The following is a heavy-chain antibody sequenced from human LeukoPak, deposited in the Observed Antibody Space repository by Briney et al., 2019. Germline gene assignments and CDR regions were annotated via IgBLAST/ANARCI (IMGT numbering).Heavy chain of an antibody. Sequence: GGSLRLSCAASGFTFDDYGMHWVRQAPGKGLEWVAFIRHDESNKYYADSVKGRFTISRDNSKNTLSLQMNSLRPDDTAVYYCAKFSYGDYVAWGQGTLVIVSS. D-gene: IGHD4-17*01. J-gene: IGHJ5*02. CDR2: IRHDESNK. CDR3: AKFSYGDYVA. V-gene: IGHV3-30*02. CDR1: GFTFDDYG.